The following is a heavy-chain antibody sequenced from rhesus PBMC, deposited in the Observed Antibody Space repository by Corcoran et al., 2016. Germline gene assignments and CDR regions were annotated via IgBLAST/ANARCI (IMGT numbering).Heavy chain of an antibody. J-gene: IGHJ3*01. D-gene: IGHD3-34*01. CDR1: GGSLSGHN. V-gene: IGHV4S5*01. CDR3: ARAAPGVDYAFDV. CDR2: IGGSSGST. Sequence: QVQLQESGPGLVKPSETLSLTCAGSGGSLSGHNWNWIRHPPGKGLDWIRYIGGSSGSTDYNSSLKTRVTISTDTSKNQFSLNLISVTAADTAVYYCARAAPGVDYAFDVWGQGLRVTVSS.